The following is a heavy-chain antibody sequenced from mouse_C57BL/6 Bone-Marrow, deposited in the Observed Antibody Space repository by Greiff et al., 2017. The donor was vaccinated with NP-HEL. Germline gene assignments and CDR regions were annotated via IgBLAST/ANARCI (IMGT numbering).Heavy chain of an antibody. CDR2: ISSGSSTI. Sequence: EVKLMESGGGLVKPGGSLKLSCAASGFTFSDYGMHWVRQAPEKGLEWVAYISSGSSTIYYADTVKGRFTISRDNAKNTLFLQMTSLRSEDTAMYYCARRDVGYAMDYWGQGTSVTVSS. D-gene: IGHD3-3*01. CDR1: GFTFSDYG. V-gene: IGHV5-17*01. J-gene: IGHJ4*01. CDR3: ARRDVGYAMDY.